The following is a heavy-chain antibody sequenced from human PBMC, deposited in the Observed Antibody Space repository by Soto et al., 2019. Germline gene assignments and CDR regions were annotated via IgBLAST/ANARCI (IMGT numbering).Heavy chain of an antibody. Sequence: SETLSLTCTVSGASISNYYWSWIRQPPGKGLGWIGYIYYSGSTNYNPSLKSRVTISVDTSKNQFSLKLSSVTAADTAMYYCARRSTDWNYYYYYMDVWGKGTTVTVSS. CDR3: ARRSTDWNYYYYYMDV. CDR1: GASISNYY. V-gene: IGHV4-59*08. D-gene: IGHD1-1*01. CDR2: IYYSGST. J-gene: IGHJ6*03.